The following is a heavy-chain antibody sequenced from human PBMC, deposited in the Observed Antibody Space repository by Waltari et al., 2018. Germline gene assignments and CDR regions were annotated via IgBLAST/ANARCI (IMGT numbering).Heavy chain of an antibody. CDR2: IKSDGTYR. CDR1: GFTFSSHW. D-gene: IGHD3-16*01. J-gene: IGHJ6*02. V-gene: IGHV3-74*02. Sequence: EVQLVESGGGSIKSGGSLTLSCEASGFTFSSHWMNWVRQVPGKGLVWVARIKSDGTYRNYADSVKGRFTISRDNAKNVVVLHMSSLRVEDTAVYYCVRGGAPRSGGLDVWGQGTTVIVSS. CDR3: VRGGAPRSGGLDV.